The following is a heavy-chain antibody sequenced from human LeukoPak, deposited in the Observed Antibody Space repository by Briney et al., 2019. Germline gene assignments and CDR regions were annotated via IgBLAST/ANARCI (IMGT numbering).Heavy chain of an antibody. Sequence: GGSLRLSCAASGFTVSSNYMSWVRQAPGKGLEWVSIIYSGGSTDYADSVKGRFTISRDNSKNTLYLQMNSLRAEDTAVYYCAKDVLWFGEKYYFDYWGQGTLVTVSS. CDR3: AKDVLWFGEKYYFDY. D-gene: IGHD3-10*01. J-gene: IGHJ4*02. V-gene: IGHV3-53*05. CDR1: GFTVSSNY. CDR2: IYSGGST.